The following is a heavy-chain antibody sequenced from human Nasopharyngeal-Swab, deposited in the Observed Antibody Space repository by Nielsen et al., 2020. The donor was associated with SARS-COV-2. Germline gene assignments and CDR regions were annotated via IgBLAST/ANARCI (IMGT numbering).Heavy chain of an antibody. CDR2: LYYGGKI. V-gene: IGHV4-31*02. J-gene: IGHJ5*02. D-gene: IGHD2-2*01. CDR3: ARLTCRSTSCLGANWFDP. Sequence: WIRQPPGGVLEWIGYLYYGGKIFYNPSLKSRVSISVDTSKNQFSLELNSVTAADTAVYYCARLTCRSTSCLGANWFDPWGQGTLVTVSS.